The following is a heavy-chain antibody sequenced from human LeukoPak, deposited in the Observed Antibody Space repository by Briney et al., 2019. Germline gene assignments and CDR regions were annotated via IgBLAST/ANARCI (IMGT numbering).Heavy chain of an antibody. CDR3: ARDVGYRYAQMFFDI. V-gene: IGHV3-33*01. CDR2: IWYGGSNK. Sequence: PGGSLRLSCAASGFTFSSYGMHWVRQAPCKGLEWVAVIWYGGSNKYYADSVKGRFTISRDNSKNTLYLQMNSLRAEDTAMYYCARDVGYRYAQMFFDIWGQGTMVTVSS. J-gene: IGHJ3*02. CDR1: GFTFSSYG. D-gene: IGHD5-18*01.